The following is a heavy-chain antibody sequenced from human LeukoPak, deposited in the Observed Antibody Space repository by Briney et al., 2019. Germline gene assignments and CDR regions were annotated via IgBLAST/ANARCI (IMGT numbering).Heavy chain of an antibody. CDR1: GGSISSDDYY. V-gene: IGHV4-30-4*01. Sequence: SETLSLTCTVSGGSISSDDYYWSWIRQPLGKGLEWIGYIYYSGTTFYNPSLKSRVTLSVDTSKNQFSLRLSSVTAADTAVYYCARALCGSGGSCYSGYYYYGMDVWGQGTTVTVSS. CDR2: IYYSGTT. J-gene: IGHJ6*02. CDR3: ARALCGSGGSCYSGYYYYGMDV. D-gene: IGHD2-15*01.